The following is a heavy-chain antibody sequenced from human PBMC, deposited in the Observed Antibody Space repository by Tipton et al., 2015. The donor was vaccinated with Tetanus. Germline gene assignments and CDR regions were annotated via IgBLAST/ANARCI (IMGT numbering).Heavy chain of an antibody. CDR2: IIPIFGTA. V-gene: IGHV1-69*01. D-gene: IGHD2-2*01. CDR1: GGTFSNYA. J-gene: IGHJ6*02. Sequence: QVQLVQSGPEVKKPGSSVKVSCKASGGTFSNYAISWVRQAPGQGLEWMGGIIPIFGTAKYAQKFQGRVTITADESTSTAYMELSSLRSEDTAMYYCARKWDIVAVSAANYYGLNVWGQGTTVTVSS. CDR3: ARKWDIVAVSAANYYGLNV.